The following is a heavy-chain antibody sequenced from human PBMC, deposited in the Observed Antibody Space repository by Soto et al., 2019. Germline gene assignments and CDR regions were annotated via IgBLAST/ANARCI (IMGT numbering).Heavy chain of an antibody. CDR1: GGTFSSYT. CDR2: IIPILGIA. J-gene: IGHJ3*02. Sequence: SVKVSCKASGGTFSSYTISWVRQAPGQGLEWMGRIIPILGIANYAQKFQGRVTITADKSTSTAYMELSSLRSEDTAVYYCARGRVSDYIWGSYRRDAFDIWGQRTMVTVSS. V-gene: IGHV1-69*02. D-gene: IGHD3-16*02. CDR3: ARGRVSDYIWGSYRRDAFDI.